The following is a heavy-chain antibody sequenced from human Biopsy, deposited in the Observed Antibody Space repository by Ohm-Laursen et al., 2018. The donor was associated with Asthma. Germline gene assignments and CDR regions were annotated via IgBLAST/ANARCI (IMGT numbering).Heavy chain of an antibody. J-gene: IGHJ6*02. CDR3: ARCQVGYSSGWSLLLKKIYYSGMDV. D-gene: IGHD6-19*01. V-gene: IGHV1-69*13. CDR1: GGTFSNFA. Sequence: SVKVSCKAPGGTFSNFAISWVRQAPGQGLEWLGGIMTVFGTTNYAQKFQGRVTITADESTSTAYMEVTSLRSEDTAIYYCARCQVGYSSGWSLLLKKIYYSGMDVWGHGLAFSISS. CDR2: IMTVFGTT.